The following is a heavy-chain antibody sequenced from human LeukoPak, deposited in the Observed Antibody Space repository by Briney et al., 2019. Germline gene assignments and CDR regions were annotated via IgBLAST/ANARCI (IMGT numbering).Heavy chain of an antibody. D-gene: IGHD6-19*01. CDR2: IYYSGST. CDR3: ARGDSSGWYPFDY. V-gene: IGHV4-59*01. J-gene: IGHJ4*02. CDR1: GGSISSYY. Sequence: SETLSLTCTVSGGSISSYYWSWIRQPPGKGLEWIGYIYYSGSTNYNPSLKSRVTISVDTSKNQFTLKLSSVTAADTAVYYCARGDSSGWYPFDYWGQGTLVTVSS.